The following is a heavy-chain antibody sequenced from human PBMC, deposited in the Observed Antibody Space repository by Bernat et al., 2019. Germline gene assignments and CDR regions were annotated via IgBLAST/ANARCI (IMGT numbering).Heavy chain of an antibody. CDR2: MNPNSGNT. CDR1: GYTFTSYD. CDR3: ARGRGNYDYIWGSYRYYFDY. V-gene: IGHV1-8*01. D-gene: IGHD3-16*02. Sequence: QVQLVQSGAEVKKPGASVKVSCKASGYTFTSYDINWVRQATGQGLEWMGWMNPNSGNTGYAQKFQGRVTMNRNTSISTAYMELSSLRSEDTAVYYCARGRGNYDYIWGSYRYYFDYWGQGTLVTVSS. J-gene: IGHJ4*02.